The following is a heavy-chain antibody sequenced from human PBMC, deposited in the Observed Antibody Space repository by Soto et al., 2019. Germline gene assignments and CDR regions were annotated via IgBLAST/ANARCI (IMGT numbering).Heavy chain of an antibody. V-gene: IGHV1-8*01. CDR1: GYTFTNYD. CDR2: MNPHSGDT. Sequence: ASVKVSCKASGYTFTNYDISWVRQATGQGLEWMGWMNPHSGDTDSAQKFQGRVTITWDTSISTAYLELSSLRSDDTAVYYCASGRGSRDSWGTGPMVTVSS. J-gene: IGHJ5*02. D-gene: IGHD6-6*01. CDR3: ASGRGSRDS.